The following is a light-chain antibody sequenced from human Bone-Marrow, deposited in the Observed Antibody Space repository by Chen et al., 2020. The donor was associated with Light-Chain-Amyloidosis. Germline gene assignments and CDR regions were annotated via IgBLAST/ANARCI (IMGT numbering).Light chain of an antibody. J-gene: IGLJ3*02. CDR1: SGSIATNY. CDR3: QSYQGSSQGV. V-gene: IGLV6-57*01. CDR2: EDD. Sequence: NFMLTQPHSVSESPGKTVIISCTRSSGSIATNYVQWYQQRPGSSPTTGIYEDDQRPSGVPSRFSGYIDRSSNSASLTISGLKTGDEADYYCQSYQGSSQGVFGGGTKLTVL.